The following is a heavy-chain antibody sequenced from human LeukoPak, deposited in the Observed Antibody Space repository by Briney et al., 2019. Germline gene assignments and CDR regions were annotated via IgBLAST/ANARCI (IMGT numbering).Heavy chain of an antibody. CDR3: ARLRHHFYYMDV. V-gene: IGHV3-20*04. J-gene: IGHJ6*03. Sequence: PGGSLRLSCAASGITFDDYGMSWVRQAPGKGLEWVSGINWNGGSTGYADSVKGRFTISRDNAKNSLYLQVNSLRAEDTAVYYCARLRHHFYYMDVWGKGTTVTISS. CDR1: GITFDDYG. CDR2: INWNGGST.